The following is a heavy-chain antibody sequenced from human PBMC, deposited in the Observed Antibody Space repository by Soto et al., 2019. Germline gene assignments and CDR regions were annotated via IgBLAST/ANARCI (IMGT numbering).Heavy chain of an antibody. CDR1: GFTFSSYA. CDR3: AKGPYYGGNSVVRVFDY. V-gene: IGHV3-23*01. CDR2: ISGSGVST. Sequence: GGSLRLSCAASGFTFSSYAMSWVRQAPGKGLEWVSAISGSGVSTYYADSVKGRFTISRDNSKNTLYLQMNSLRAEDSAVYYCAKGPYYGGNSVVRVFDYWGQGSLVTVSS. J-gene: IGHJ4*02. D-gene: IGHD4-17*01.